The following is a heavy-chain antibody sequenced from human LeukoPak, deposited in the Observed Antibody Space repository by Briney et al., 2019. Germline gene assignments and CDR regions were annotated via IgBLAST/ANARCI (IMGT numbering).Heavy chain of an antibody. CDR1: GYTFPSYD. Sequence: ASVNVSRMASGYTFPSYDINWVRPATAQGGEWVGWMNPNSGNTGYAQKFQSRVTMTRNTSISTAYMQLSSLRSEDTAVYYCARGLTICGLVITGAFDMGGQGTMVTVSS. J-gene: IGHJ3*02. CDR2: MNPNSGNT. V-gene: IGHV1-8*01. D-gene: IGHD3-3*01. CDR3: ARGLTICGLVITGAFDM.